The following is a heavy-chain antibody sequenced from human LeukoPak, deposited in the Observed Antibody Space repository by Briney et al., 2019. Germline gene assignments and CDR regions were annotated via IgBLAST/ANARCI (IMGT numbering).Heavy chain of an antibody. CDR1: GFTLSGYT. J-gene: IGHJ6*02. D-gene: IGHD1-1*01. Sequence: PGGSLRLSCAASGFTLSGYTMNWVRQAPGKGLEWVSSISSSSSNIYYADSVKGRFTISRDNAKNSLFLQMNSLRAEDTAVYHCARDPPRVWKYYYYYGTDVWGQGTTVTVSS. CDR2: ISSSSSNI. CDR3: ARDPPRVWKYYYYYGTDV. V-gene: IGHV3-21*01.